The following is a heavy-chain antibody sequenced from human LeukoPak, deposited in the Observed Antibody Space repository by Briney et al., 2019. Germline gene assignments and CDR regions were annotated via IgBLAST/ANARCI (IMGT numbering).Heavy chain of an antibody. V-gene: IGHV3-30*18. CDR3: AKDAEHSSGWYPGN. CDR2: ILFDGNNK. D-gene: IGHD6-13*01. J-gene: IGHJ4*02. Sequence: QPGGSLRLSCAASGFTFSTYGMHWVRQAPGKGLEWVAVILFDGNNKCYADSVRGRFTISRDNSKNTLYLQMNSLRDEDTAVYYCAKDAEHSSGWYPGNWGQGTLVIVSS. CDR1: GFTFSTYG.